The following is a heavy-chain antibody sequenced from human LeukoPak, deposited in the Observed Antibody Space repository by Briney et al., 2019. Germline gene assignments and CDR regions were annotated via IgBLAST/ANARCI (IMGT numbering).Heavy chain of an antibody. CDR1: GMTFSNHP. D-gene: IGHD2-2*01. Sequence: GGSLRLSCEASGMTFSNHPMHWVRQAPGKGLEYVSAISGNGGTTFYANSVKGRFTISRDNSRNTLYFQMGSLRAEDMAVYYCTRDRDRRVLPAAIDYWGQGTLVTVCS. V-gene: IGHV3-64*01. CDR2: ISGNGGTT. CDR3: TRDRDRRVLPAAIDY. J-gene: IGHJ4*02.